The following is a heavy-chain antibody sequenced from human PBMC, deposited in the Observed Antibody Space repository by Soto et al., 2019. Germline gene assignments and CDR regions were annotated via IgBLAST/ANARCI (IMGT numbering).Heavy chain of an antibody. V-gene: IGHV3-23*01. J-gene: IGHJ4*02. Sequence: EVQLLESGGGLVQPGGSLRLSCAASGLPFSSHAMSWVRQAPGKGLEWVSSISISGGNTYYADSVRGRFTISRDNSKNTLYLHMNSLPAEDTAIYYGANEIRPNDYWGQGTLSPSPQ. CDR3: ANEIRPNDY. CDR1: GLPFSSHA. CDR2: ISISGGNT. D-gene: IGHD4-17*01.